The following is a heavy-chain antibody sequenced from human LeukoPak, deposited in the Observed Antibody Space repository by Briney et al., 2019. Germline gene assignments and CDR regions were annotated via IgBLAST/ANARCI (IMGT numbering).Heavy chain of an antibody. CDR2: ISGTGIST. CDR3: AKRPRAVAEAYFDY. J-gene: IGHJ4*02. CDR1: GFIFSSYE. Sequence: GSLRLSCAASGFIFSSYEMNWVRQAPGKGLEWVSAISGTGISTYYADSVKGRFTISRDSSKNTLYLQMNSLRAEDTAVYYCAKRPRAVAEAYFDYWGQGTLVTVSS. V-gene: IGHV3-23*01. D-gene: IGHD6-19*01.